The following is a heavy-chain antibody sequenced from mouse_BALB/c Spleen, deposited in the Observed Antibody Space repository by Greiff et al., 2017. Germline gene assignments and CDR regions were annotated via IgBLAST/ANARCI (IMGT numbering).Heavy chain of an antibody. CDR3: ARHKDYNGSSYWYFDV. CDR2: ISSGGGST. V-gene: IGHV5-12-1*01. Sequence: EVQRVESGGGLVKPGGSLTLSCAASGFAFSSYDMSWVRQTPGKRLEWVAYISSGGGSTYYPDTVKGRFIISSDNAKNTLYLQISSLKSDDTAMYYCARHKDYNGSSYWYFDVWGAGTTVTVSS. CDR1: GFAFSSYD. D-gene: IGHD1-1*01. J-gene: IGHJ1*01.